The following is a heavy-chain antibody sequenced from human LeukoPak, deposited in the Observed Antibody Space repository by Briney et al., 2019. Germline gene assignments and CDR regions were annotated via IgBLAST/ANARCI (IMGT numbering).Heavy chain of an antibody. CDR3: VRDSARGSFDD. Sequence: GGSLRLSCAASGFAFSKSWMHWVRRAPGKGLVWVSRIKNDATFISYADSVKGRFTVSRDNAKNTMYLQMNGLRVEDTAVYYCVRDSARGSFDDWGQGTLVTVSS. V-gene: IGHV3-74*01. CDR2: IKNDATFI. J-gene: IGHJ4*02. CDR1: GFAFSKSW. D-gene: IGHD3-16*01.